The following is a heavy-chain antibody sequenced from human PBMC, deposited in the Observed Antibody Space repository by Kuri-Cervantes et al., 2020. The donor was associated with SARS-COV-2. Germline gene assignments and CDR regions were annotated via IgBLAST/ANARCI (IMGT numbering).Heavy chain of an antibody. CDR3: ARELGSWPFDY. Sequence: GESLKISCAASGFTFSSYAMHWVRQAPGKGLEWVAVISYDGSNKYYADSVKGRFTISGDNSKNTLYLQMNSLRAEDTAVYYCARELGSWPFDYWGQGTLVTVSS. CDR1: GFTFSSYA. CDR2: ISYDGSNK. J-gene: IGHJ4*02. V-gene: IGHV3-30-3*01. D-gene: IGHD6-13*01.